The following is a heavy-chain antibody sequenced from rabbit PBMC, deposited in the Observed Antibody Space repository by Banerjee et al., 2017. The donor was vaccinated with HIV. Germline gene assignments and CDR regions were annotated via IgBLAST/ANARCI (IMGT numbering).Heavy chain of an antibody. CDR1: GFSFSSSYY. Sequence: QEQLEESGGDLVKPEGSLTLTCTASGFSFSSSYYMCWVRQAPGKGLEWIACIDAGSSGSTYYASWAKGRFTISKTSSTTVTLQMTSLTAADTATYFCARDSGGYDLWGPGTLVTVS. CDR3: ARDSGGYDL. CDR2: IDAGSSGST. D-gene: IGHD1-1*01. V-gene: IGHV1S45*01. J-gene: IGHJ4*01.